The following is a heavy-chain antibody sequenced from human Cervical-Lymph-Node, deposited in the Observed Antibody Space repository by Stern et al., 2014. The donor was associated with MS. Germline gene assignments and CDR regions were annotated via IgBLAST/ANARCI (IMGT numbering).Heavy chain of an antibody. J-gene: IGHJ4*02. CDR2: ISGSGGST. Sequence: EVQLVESGGGLVQPGGSLRLSCAASGFTFSSYAMSWVRQAPGKGLEWVSAISGSGGSTYYADSVKGRFTISRDNSKNTLYLQMNSLRAEDTAVYYCAKDVGRFVVTPMEFDYWGQGTLVTVSS. D-gene: IGHD5-18*01. CDR3: AKDVGRFVVTPMEFDY. V-gene: IGHV3-23*04. CDR1: GFTFSSYA.